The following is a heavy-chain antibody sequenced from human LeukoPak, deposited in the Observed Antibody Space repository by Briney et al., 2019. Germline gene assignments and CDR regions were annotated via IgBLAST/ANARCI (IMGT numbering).Heavy chain of an antibody. CDR3: AREGYCSSTSCYAGYYYGMDV. CDR2: ISSSGSTI. J-gene: IGHJ6*02. CDR1: GFTFSSYE. D-gene: IGHD2-2*01. V-gene: IGHV3-48*03. Sequence: PGGSLRLSCAPSGFTFSSYEINWVRQAPAKGREWVSYISSSGSTIYYADSVQGRFTISRDNAKNSLYLQMNSLRAEDTAVYYCAREGYCSSTSCYAGYYYGMDVWGQGTTVTVSS.